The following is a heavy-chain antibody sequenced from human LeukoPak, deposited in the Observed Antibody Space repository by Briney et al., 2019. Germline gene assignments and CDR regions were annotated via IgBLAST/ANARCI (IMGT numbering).Heavy chain of an antibody. Sequence: TTSETLSLTCTVSGGSISSSSYYWGWIRQPPGKGLEWIGSIYYSGSTYYNPSLKSRVTISVDTSKNQFSLKLSSVTAADTAVYYCARRSSSSWYEKPEYYFDYWGQGTLVTVSS. D-gene: IGHD6-13*01. J-gene: IGHJ4*02. CDR2: IYYSGST. CDR3: ARRSSSSWYEKPEYYFDY. CDR1: GGSISSSSYY. V-gene: IGHV4-39*01.